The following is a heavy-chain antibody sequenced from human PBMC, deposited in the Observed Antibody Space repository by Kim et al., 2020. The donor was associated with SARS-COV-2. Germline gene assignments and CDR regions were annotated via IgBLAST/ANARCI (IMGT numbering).Heavy chain of an antibody. V-gene: IGHV1-18*01. CDR2: ISAYT. CDR1: GYTFTSYG. CDR3: ASGASWSSSWYYYYGMDV. J-gene: IGHJ6*02. D-gene: IGHD6-13*01. Sequence: ASVKVSCKASGYTFTSYGISWVRQAPGQGLEWMGWISAYTNYAQKLQGRVTMTTDTSTSTAYMELRSLRSDDTAVYYCASGASWSSSWYYYYGMDVWGQGTTVTVSS.